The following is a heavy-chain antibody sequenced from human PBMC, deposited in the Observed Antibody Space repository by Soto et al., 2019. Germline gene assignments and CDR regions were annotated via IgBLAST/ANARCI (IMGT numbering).Heavy chain of an antibody. D-gene: IGHD6-19*01. CDR1: GYTFTTYG. V-gene: IGHV1-18*01. Sequence: ASVKVSCKASGYTFTTYGISWVRQAPGQGLEWMGWISGYNGNTNYAQKFQGRVTMTTDTSTSTAYMELRSLRSDDTAVYYCVRDLYMAVAGTGYFLHCGQGTLVTVSS. CDR2: ISGYNGNT. J-gene: IGHJ1*01. CDR3: VRDLYMAVAGTGYFLH.